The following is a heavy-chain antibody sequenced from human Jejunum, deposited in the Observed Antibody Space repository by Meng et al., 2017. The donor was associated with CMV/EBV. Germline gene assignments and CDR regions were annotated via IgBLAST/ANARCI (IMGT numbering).Heavy chain of an antibody. CDR2: IYPDDSHT. CDR3: VRLLPAAIYLGWFDP. V-gene: IGHV5-51*01. CDR1: GYTFPKYW. J-gene: IGHJ5*02. D-gene: IGHD2-2*01. Sequence: SGYTFPKYWIGWVRQMPGKGLEWMGIIYPDDSHTRYSPSFQGQVTMSVDKSTSTAYLQWSSLKASDTAMYYCVRLLPAAIYLGWFDPWGQGTLVTVSS.